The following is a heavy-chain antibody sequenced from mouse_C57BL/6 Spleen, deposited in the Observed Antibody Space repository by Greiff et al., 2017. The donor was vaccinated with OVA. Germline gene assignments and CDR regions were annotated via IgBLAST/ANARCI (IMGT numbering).Heavy chain of an antibody. CDR2: ISNGGGST. CDR3: ARLKTGTKAWFAY. Sequence: EVKLVESGGGLVQPGGSLKLSCAASGFTFSDYYMYWVRQTPEKRLEWVAYISNGGGSTYYPDTVKGRFTISRDNAKNTLYLQMSRLKSEDTAMYYCARLKTGTKAWFAYWGQGTLVTVSA. D-gene: IGHD4-1*01. J-gene: IGHJ3*01. V-gene: IGHV5-12*01. CDR1: GFTFSDYY.